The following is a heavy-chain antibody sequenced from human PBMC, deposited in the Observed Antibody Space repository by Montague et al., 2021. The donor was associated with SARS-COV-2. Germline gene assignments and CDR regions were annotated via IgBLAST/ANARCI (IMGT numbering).Heavy chain of an antibody. V-gene: IGHV4-39*01. Sequence: SETLSLTCTVSGASISSSSYYWGWIRQPPGKGLEWIGYIYYSGSTYHNPSLKSRVTISVDTSKNQFSLKLSSVTAADTAVYYCARQPTRGITIFGVVTDYGMDVWGQGTTVTVSS. CDR2: IYYSGST. D-gene: IGHD3-3*01. J-gene: IGHJ6*02. CDR3: ARQPTRGITIFGVVTDYGMDV. CDR1: GASISSSSYY.